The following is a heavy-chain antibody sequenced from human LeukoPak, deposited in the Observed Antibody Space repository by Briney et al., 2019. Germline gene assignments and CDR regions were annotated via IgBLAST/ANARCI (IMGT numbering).Heavy chain of an antibody. V-gene: IGHV1-2*02. CDR2: INPNSGGT. Sequence: ASVKVSCKASGYTFTGNYMHWVRQAPGEGLEWMGWINPNSGGTNYAQKFQGRVTMTRDTSISTAYMELSRLRSDDTAVYYCARDGRYCTNGVCYSWWFDPWGQGTLVTASS. CDR3: ARDGRYCTNGVCYSWWFDP. CDR1: GYTFTGNY. J-gene: IGHJ5*02. D-gene: IGHD2-8*01.